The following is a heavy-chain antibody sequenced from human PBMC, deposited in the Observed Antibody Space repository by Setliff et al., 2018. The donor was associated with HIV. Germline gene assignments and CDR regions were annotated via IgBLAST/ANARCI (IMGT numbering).Heavy chain of an antibody. D-gene: IGHD4-17*01. CDR1: GYTFTNYD. CDR2: MNPNSGNT. Sequence: ASVKVSCKSSGYTFTNYDINWVRQAAGQGLEWMGWMNPNSGNTGYAQKFQGRVTMTRSTSITTAYMELSSLRSEDTAVYYCARAIPDYGGYYFDYWGQGTLVTVSS. J-gene: IGHJ4*02. CDR3: ARAIPDYGGYYFDY. V-gene: IGHV1-8*02.